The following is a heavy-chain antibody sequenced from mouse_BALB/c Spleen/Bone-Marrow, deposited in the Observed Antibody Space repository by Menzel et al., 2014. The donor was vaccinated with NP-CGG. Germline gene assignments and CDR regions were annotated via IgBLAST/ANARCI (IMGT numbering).Heavy chain of an antibody. Sequence: VKLQESGAELVGPGTSVKVSCKASGYAFTNYLIEWVKQRPGQGLEWIGVINPGSGSSNYNENFKGKATLTADRSSSTAYMLLSSLTSDDSAVYFCARSRGYDVGPFAFWGQGTLVTVSA. CDR3: ARSRGYDVGPFAF. J-gene: IGHJ3*01. V-gene: IGHV1-54*01. CDR2: INPGSGSS. CDR1: GYAFTNYL. D-gene: IGHD2-2*01.